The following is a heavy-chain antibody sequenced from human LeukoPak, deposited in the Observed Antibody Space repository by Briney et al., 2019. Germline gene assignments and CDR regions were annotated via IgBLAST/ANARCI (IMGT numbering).Heavy chain of an antibody. CDR3: AKGTERKYYDSSGYSGY. D-gene: IGHD3-22*01. CDR1: GFTFSSYW. Sequence: PGGSLRLSCAASGFTFSSYWMHWVRQAPGKGLVWVSRINSDGSSTSYADSVKGRFTISRDNAKNTLYLQMNSLRAEDTAVYYCAKGTERKYYDSSGYSGYWGQGTLVTVSS. V-gene: IGHV3-74*01. CDR2: INSDGSST. J-gene: IGHJ4*02.